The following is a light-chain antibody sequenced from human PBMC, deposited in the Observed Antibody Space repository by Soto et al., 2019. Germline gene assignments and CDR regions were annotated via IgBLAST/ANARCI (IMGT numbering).Light chain of an antibody. Sequence: EIVLTQSPGTLSLSPGERATLSCRASQSVSGSYLAWYQQKPGQAPRLLIYGASSRATGIPDRFSGSGSGTDFTLTISRLEPEDFAVYYCQQYGNSPITFGQGTRWRL. J-gene: IGKJ5*01. CDR3: QQYGNSPIT. V-gene: IGKV3-20*01. CDR1: QSVSGSY. CDR2: GAS.